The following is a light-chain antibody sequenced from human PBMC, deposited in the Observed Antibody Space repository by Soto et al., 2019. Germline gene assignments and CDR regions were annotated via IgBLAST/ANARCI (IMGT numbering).Light chain of an antibody. CDR1: SSDVGGYDY. CDR2: DVT. J-gene: IGLJ1*01. CDR3: SSYIGSSTFHV. V-gene: IGLV2-14*03. Sequence: QSALTQPASVSGSPGQSITISCTGTSSDVGGYDYVSWYQHHPGKAPKLMIYDVTNRPSGVSSRFSGSKSGNTASLTISGLQDEDEADYYCSSYIGSSTFHVFGSGTKLTV.